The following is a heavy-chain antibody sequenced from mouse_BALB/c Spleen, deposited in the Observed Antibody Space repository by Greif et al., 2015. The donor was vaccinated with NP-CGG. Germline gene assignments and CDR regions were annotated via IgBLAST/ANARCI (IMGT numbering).Heavy chain of an antibody. D-gene: IGHD2-2*01. J-gene: IGHJ4*01. CDR2: IDPANGNT. CDR3: ARRRLPYAMDY. CDR1: GFNIKDTY. V-gene: IGHV14-3*02. Sequence: EAQLQQSGAELVKPGASVKLSCTASGFNIKDTYMHWVKQRPEQGLEWIGRIDPANGNTKYDPKFQGKATITADTSSNTAYLQLSSLTSEDTAVYYCARRRLPYAMDYWGQGTSVTVSS.